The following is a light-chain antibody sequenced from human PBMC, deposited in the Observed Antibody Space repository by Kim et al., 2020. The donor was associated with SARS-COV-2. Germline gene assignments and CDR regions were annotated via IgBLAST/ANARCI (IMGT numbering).Light chain of an antibody. CDR1: SSNIGSNT. CDR3: AAWDDSLNGPV. Sequence: QSVLTQPPSASGTPGQRVTISCSGSSSNIGSNTVNWYQQLPGTAPKLLIYSNNQRPSGVPDRFSGSKSGTSASLAISGLHSDDEADYYCAAWDDSLNGPVFGTGTKVTVL. J-gene: IGLJ1*01. CDR2: SNN. V-gene: IGLV1-44*01.